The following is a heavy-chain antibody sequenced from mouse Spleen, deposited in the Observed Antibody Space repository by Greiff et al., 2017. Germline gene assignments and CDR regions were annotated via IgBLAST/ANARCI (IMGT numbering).Heavy chain of an antibody. CDR1: GFSFSSYG. D-gene: IGHD4-1*01. Sequence: EVQLEESGGDLVTPGGSLKLSCAASGFSFSSYGMSWVRQTPGKRLEWVGTISSGGSTTYYPDSVKGRFTITRDHDKNTVYMQISSLKSEDTAMYYCARQGSGDYFDYGAQGTTLPFSS. CDR2: ISSGGSTT. J-gene: IGHJ2*01. V-gene: IGHV5-6*01. CDR3: ARQGSGDYFDY.